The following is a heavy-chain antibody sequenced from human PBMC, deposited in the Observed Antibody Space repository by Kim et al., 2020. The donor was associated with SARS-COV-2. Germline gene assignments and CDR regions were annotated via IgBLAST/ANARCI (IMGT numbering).Heavy chain of an antibody. D-gene: IGHD2-2*02. CDR2: IKHSGST. V-gene: IGHV4-34*01. J-gene: IGHJ6*02. CDR1: GGSFSGYH. CDR3: ARGRAGVVPSPILGIGPNYDDYAMDV. Sequence: SETLSLTCAVYGGSFSGYHWSWIRQPPGKGLEWIGEIKHSGSTNYNPSLKSRVTMSVDTSKSQFSLKLRSVTAADTAVYYCARGRAGVVPSPILGIGPNYDDYAMDVGGQGTTVTVSS.